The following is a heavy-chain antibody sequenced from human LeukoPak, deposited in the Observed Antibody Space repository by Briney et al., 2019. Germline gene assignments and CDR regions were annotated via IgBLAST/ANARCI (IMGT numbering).Heavy chain of an antibody. Sequence: GESLRLSCAASGFTFSSYSMNWVRQAPGKGLEWVSSISSSSSYIYYADSVKGRFTISRDNAKNSLYLQMNSLRAEDTAVYYCARDQGGYSGSYFDYWGQGTLVTVSS. CDR2: ISSSSSYI. CDR1: GFTFSSYS. CDR3: ARDQGGYSGSYFDY. J-gene: IGHJ4*02. D-gene: IGHD5-12*01. V-gene: IGHV3-21*01.